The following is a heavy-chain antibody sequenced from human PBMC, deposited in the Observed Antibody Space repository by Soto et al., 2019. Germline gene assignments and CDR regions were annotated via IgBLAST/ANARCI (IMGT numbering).Heavy chain of an antibody. CDR2: ISYSGST. V-gene: IGHV4-59*01. CDR3: VRGFYDSGCYSAPFDS. CDR1: GVSISNFY. Sequence: QVQLQESGPGLVKPSETLSLTCTVSGVSISNFYWSWIRQPPGKGLEWIGYISYSGSTNYNPSLKSRVTISVDTSKNQFSLQLRSVTAADTAVYYCVRGFYDSGCYSAPFDSWGQGTLVTVSS. J-gene: IGHJ4*02. D-gene: IGHD3-22*01.